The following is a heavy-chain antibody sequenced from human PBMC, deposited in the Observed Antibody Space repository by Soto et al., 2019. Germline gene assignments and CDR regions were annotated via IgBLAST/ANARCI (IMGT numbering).Heavy chain of an antibody. J-gene: IGHJ6*02. CDR1: GYDFATYW. CDR2: IYPGDSDT. CDR3: ARHRYNSGPTDNDMDV. V-gene: IGHV5-51*01. D-gene: IGHD6-19*01. Sequence: GESLKISCKGSGYDFATYWIGWVRQMPGKGLEWMGIIYPGDSDTKYSPSFQGQVTISVDKSISTAYLQWSGLKASDTAMYYCARHRYNSGPTDNDMDVWGQGTTVTVSS.